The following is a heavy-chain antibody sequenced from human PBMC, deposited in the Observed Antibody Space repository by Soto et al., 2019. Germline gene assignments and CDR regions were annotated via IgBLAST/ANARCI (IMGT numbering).Heavy chain of an antibody. D-gene: IGHD2-8*02. V-gene: IGHV3-23*01. CDR3: AKATATGGGAFDI. Sequence: GGSLRLSCAASGFTCSSYDMSWVRQAPGKGLEWVSTILVRGSTHYPDSVKGRFTISRDNSKNTVFLQMNSLTAGDTAVYYCAKATATGGGAFDICGQGTMVTVSS. J-gene: IGHJ3*02. CDR2: ILVRGST. CDR1: GFTCSSYD.